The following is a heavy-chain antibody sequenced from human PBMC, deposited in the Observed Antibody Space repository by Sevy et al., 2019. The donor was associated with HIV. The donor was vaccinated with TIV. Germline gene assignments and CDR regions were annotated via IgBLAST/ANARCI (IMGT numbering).Heavy chain of an antibody. V-gene: IGHV3-23*01. Sequence: GESLKISCGVSGFALRSYTMNWVRQAPGKGLEWVASISATGGSTYYADSVKGRFTISRDVSKSTLYLQMNSLTAEDTAMFYCAKTLQKLPFHPHYFDCWGQGTLVTVSS. CDR1: GFALRSYT. J-gene: IGHJ4*02. CDR2: ISATGGST. D-gene: IGHD2-21*02. CDR3: AKTLQKLPFHPHYFDC.